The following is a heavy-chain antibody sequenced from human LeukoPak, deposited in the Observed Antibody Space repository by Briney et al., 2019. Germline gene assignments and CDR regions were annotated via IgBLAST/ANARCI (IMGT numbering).Heavy chain of an antibody. D-gene: IGHD3-10*01. CDR1: GGTFSSYA. V-gene: IGHV1-69*01. J-gene: IGHJ4*02. CDR2: IIPIFGTA. Sequence: SVKVSCQASGGTFSSYAISWVRQAPGQGLEWMGGIIPIFGTANYAQKFQGRVTITADESTSTAYMELSSLRSEDTAVYYCARDLLYGSGSYYDYWGQGTLVTVSS. CDR3: ARDLLYGSGSYYDY.